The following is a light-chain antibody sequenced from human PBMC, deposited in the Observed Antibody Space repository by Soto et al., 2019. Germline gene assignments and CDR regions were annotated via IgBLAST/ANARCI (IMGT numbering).Light chain of an antibody. Sequence: ETVLTQSPGTLSLSPGERATLSCRASQSVGSSYLAWYQQKPGQAPRLLIYDASTRATGIPDRFSGSASGTDFTLTISRLEPEDFAVYYCQHYGMSPPSWTFGQGTKVEIK. CDR3: QHYGMSPPSWT. CDR1: QSVGSSY. CDR2: DAS. V-gene: IGKV3-20*01. J-gene: IGKJ1*01.